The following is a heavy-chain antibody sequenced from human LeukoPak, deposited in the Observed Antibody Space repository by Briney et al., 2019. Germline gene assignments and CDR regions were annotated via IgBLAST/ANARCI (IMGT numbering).Heavy chain of an antibody. CDR1: GFTFSSYA. CDR2: ISGSGGST. CDR3: AKGYYDYVWGSYYFDY. V-gene: IGHV3-23*01. J-gene: IGHJ4*02. Sequence: QPGGSLRLSCAASGFTFSSYAMSWVRQAPGKGLEWVSAISGSGGSTYYADSVKGRFTISRGNSRDTLYLQMNSLRAEDTAVYYCAKGYYDYVWGSYYFDYWGQGTLVTVSS. D-gene: IGHD3-16*01.